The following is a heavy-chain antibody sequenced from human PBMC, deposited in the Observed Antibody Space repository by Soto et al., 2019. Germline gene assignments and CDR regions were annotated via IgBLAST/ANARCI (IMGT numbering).Heavy chain of an antibody. Sequence: QLQLQESGPGLVKPSETLSLTCTVSGGSISSSSYYWGWIRQPPGKGLEWIGSIYYSGSTYYNPSLKGRVTISVDTSKNQLSLKLSSVTAADTAVYYCARHGGDIVVVVAAPNWFDPWGQGTLVTVSS. V-gene: IGHV4-39*01. CDR1: GGSISSSSYY. CDR3: ARHGGDIVVVVAAPNWFDP. CDR2: IYYSGST. D-gene: IGHD2-15*01. J-gene: IGHJ5*02.